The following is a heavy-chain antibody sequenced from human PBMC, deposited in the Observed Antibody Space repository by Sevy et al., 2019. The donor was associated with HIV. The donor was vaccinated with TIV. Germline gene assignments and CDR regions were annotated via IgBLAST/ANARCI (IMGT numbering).Heavy chain of an antibody. J-gene: IGHJ4*02. Sequence: GGSLRLSCAASGFTFNSYGMHWVRQAPGKGLEWVAVIWYDGKNKEYADSVKGRFTVSRDNSKNTLYLQMNSLRVEDTDVYYCARERVAVGGIGYSFDYWGRGTLVTVSS. D-gene: IGHD6-19*01. V-gene: IGHV3-33*01. CDR1: GFTFNSYG. CDR3: ARERVAVGGIGYSFDY. CDR2: IWYDGKNK.